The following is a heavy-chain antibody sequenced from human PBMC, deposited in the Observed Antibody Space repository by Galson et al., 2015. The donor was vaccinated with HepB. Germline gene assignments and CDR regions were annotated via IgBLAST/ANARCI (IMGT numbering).Heavy chain of an antibody. V-gene: IGHV3-21*01. CDR3: ARDTKTGYSSSWYY. CDR1: GFTLSSYS. D-gene: IGHD6-13*01. Sequence: SLRLSCAASGFTLSSYSMNWVRQAPGKGLEWVSSISSSSSYIYYADSVKGRFTISRDNAKNSLYLQMNSLRAEDTAVYYCARDTKTGYSSSWYYWGQGTLVTVSS. J-gene: IGHJ4*02. CDR2: ISSSSSYI.